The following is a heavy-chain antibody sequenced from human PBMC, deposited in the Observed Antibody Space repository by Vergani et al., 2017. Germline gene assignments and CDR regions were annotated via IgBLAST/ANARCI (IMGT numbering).Heavy chain of an antibody. CDR2: IYYSGNT. J-gene: IGHJ4*02. CDR3: ARVPIIAARPYYFDY. CDR1: GGSISSGSYY. V-gene: IGHV4-39*07. Sequence: QVQLQESGPGLVKPSQTLSLTCTVSGGSISSGSYYWSWIRQPAGKGLEWIGSIYYSGNTYYNPSLKSRVTISVDTSKNQFSLKLSSVTAADTAVYYCARVPIIAARPYYFDYWGQGTLVTVSS. D-gene: IGHD6-6*01.